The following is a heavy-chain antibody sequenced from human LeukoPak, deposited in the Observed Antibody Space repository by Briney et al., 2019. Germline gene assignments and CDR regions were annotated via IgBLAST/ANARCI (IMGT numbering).Heavy chain of an antibody. CDR2: ISGSGGMT. CDR3: AKDRCSNGVGCYYYYMDV. D-gene: IGHD2-8*01. V-gene: IGHV3-23*01. CDR1: GFIFSSHA. J-gene: IGHJ6*03. Sequence: PGGSLRLSCAASGFIFSSHAMNWVRQAPGKGLEWVSVISGSGGMTYYADSVKGRFTVSRDNSKNTLFLQMNSLRAEDTAIYYCAKDRCSNGVGCYYYYMDVWGKGTTVTISS.